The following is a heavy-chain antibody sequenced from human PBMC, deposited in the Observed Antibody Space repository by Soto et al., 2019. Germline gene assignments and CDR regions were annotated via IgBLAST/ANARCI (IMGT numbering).Heavy chain of an antibody. CDR2: IYHSGST. J-gene: IGHJ5*02. V-gene: IGHV4-30-2*01. CDR3: ASRPPYYYGSGSYGFDP. D-gene: IGHD3-10*01. CDR1: GGSISSGGYS. Sequence: QLQLQESGSGLVKPSQTLSLTCAVSGGSISSGGYSWSWIRQPPGKGLECIGYIYHSGSTYYNPSLKSRVTISVDRSKIQFSLKLISVTAADTAVYYCASRPPYYYGSGSYGFDPWGQGTLVTVSS.